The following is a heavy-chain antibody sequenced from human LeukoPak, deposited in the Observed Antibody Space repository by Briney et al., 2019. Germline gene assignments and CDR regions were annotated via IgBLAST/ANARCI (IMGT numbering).Heavy chain of an antibody. D-gene: IGHD2-8*02. CDR1: GFTFSDYW. Sequence: GSLRLSCAASGFTFSDYWMRWVRQAPGKGLEWVAAINKDGSEKQYVGSVKGRFTISRDNAKNSVYLQMTSLGAEDTAVYYCATYTQYFGAPGGADYWGLGTLVTVSS. CDR2: INKDGSEK. V-gene: IGHV3-7*01. J-gene: IGHJ4*02. CDR3: ATYTQYFGAPGGADY.